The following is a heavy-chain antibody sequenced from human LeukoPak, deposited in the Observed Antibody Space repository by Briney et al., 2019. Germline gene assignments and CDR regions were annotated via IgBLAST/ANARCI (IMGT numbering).Heavy chain of an antibody. CDR3: ARRSSRGGVVIARLWWFDP. Sequence: PSQTLSLTCTVSGGSISSGSYYWSWIRQPPGKGLEWIGEINHSGSANYNPSLKSRVTISLDTSKNQLSLNLTSVTAADTAVYYCARRSSRGGVVIARLWWFDPWGQGTQVIVSP. CDR1: GGSISSGSYY. D-gene: IGHD2-15*01. CDR2: INHSGSA. V-gene: IGHV4-39*07. J-gene: IGHJ5*02.